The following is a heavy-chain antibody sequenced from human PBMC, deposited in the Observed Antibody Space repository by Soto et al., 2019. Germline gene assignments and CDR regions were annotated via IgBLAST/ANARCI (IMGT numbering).Heavy chain of an antibody. CDR1: GGSISSGGYY. V-gene: IGHV4-31*03. CDR2: IYYSGST. J-gene: IGHJ3*02. D-gene: IGHD3-22*01. Sequence: SETLSLTCTVSGGSISSGGYYWSWIRQHPGKGLEWIGYIYYSGSTYYNPSLKSRVTISVDTSKNQFSLKLSSVTAADTTVYYCARTMIVVRAFDIWGQGTMVTVSS. CDR3: ARTMIVVRAFDI.